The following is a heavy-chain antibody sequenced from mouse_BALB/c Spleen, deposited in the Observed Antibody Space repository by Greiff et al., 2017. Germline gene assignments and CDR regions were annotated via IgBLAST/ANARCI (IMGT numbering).Heavy chain of an antibody. Sequence: QVQLQQSGAELAKPGASVKMSCKASGYTFTSYWMHWVKQRPGNGLEWIGYINPSTGYTEYNQKFKDKATLTADKSSSTAYMQLSSLTSEDSAVYYCARKPGSSYLYYFDYGDQGTTRTVSA. D-gene: IGHD1-1*01. CDR2: INPSTGYT. J-gene: IGHJ2*01. CDR1: GYTFTSYW. CDR3: ARKPGSSYLYYFDY. V-gene: IGHV1-7*01.